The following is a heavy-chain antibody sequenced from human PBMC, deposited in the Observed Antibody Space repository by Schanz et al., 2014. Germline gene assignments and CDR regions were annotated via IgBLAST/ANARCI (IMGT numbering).Heavy chain of an antibody. CDR2: IYYSGST. CDR1: GYSIKTSDW. J-gene: IGHJ3*02. CDR3: ASKGLTTDAFDI. D-gene: IGHD2-8*01. V-gene: IGHV4-28*07. Sequence: QVQLQESGPGLVKPSDTLSLTCAVSGYSIKTSDWWGWIRQPPGKGLEWIGYIYYSGSTYYNPSLKSRAPMSVDTSKTQFSLRLSSVTAVDTAVYYCASKGLTTDAFDIWGQGTMVTVSS.